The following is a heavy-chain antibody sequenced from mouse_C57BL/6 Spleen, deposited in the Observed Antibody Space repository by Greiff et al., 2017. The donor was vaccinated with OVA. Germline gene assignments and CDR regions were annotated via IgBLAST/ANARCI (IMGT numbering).Heavy chain of an antibody. CDR2: IDPNSGGT. V-gene: IGHV1-72*01. D-gene: IGHD1-1*01. CDR1: GYTFTSYW. Sequence: VQLQQPGAELVKPGASVKLSCKASGYTFTSYWMHWVKQRPGRGLEWIGRIDPNSGGTKYNEKFKRKATLTVDKPSSTAYMQLSSLTSEDSAIYYCAIYDYGSIYAMDYWGQGTSVTVSS. J-gene: IGHJ4*01. CDR3: AIYDYGSIYAMDY.